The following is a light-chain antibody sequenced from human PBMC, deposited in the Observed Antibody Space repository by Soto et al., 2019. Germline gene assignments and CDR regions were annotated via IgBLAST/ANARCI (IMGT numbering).Light chain of an antibody. CDR1: QSISNW. J-gene: IGKJ2*01. V-gene: IGKV1-5*03. CDR2: KAS. Sequence: DIQMTQTPSTLSASVGDRVTITCRASQSISNWLAWYQQKPGKAPKLLIFKASILDNGVPSRFTGSGSETEFTLSINSLQPDAFATNYCQQFDAYSSTFGQGTQLEMK. CDR3: QQFDAYSST.